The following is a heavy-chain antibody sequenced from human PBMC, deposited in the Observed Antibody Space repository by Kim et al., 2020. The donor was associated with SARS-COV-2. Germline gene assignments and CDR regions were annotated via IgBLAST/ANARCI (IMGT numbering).Heavy chain of an antibody. J-gene: IGHJ6*01. CDR3: ARDRGDYDILTGSELDV. CDR2: IYYSGST. D-gene: IGHD3-9*01. CDR1: GVSISSYY. V-gene: IGHV4-59*13. Sequence: SETLSLTCTVSGVSISSYYWSWIRQPPGKGLEWIGYIYYSGSTNYNPSLKSRVTISVDTSKNQFSLKLSSVTAADTAVYYCARDRGDYDILTGSELDVCGQGTTVTVSS.